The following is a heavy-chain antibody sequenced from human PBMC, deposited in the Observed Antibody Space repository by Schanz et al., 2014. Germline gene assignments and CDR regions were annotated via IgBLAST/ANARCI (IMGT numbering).Heavy chain of an antibody. CDR3: ARGGRGGYPGRAFDI. CDR1: GFTFSSYA. V-gene: IGHV3-30*04. CDR2: TSSDGSLK. J-gene: IGHJ3*02. D-gene: IGHD5-12*01. Sequence: QVQLVESGGGVVQPGRSLRLSCAASGFTFSSYAVHWVRQAPDKGLVWVAVTSSDGSLKYYADSVKGRFTISRDNSRETVYLQMNSLRGEDTAVYYCARGGRGGYPGRAFDIGGQGKMVPASS.